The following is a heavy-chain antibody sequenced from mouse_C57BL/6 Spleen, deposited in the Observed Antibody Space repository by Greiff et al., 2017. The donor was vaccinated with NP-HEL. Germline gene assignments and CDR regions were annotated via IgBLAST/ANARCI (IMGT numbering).Heavy chain of an antibody. Sequence: QVQLQQPGAELVRPGSSVKLSCKASGYTFTSYWMHWVKQRPIQGLEWIGNIDPSDSETHYNQKFKDKATLTVDKSSSTAYMQLSSLTSGDSAVYYCARSPGSSSYYFDYWGQGTTLTVSS. CDR3: ARSPGSSSYYFDY. J-gene: IGHJ2*01. CDR1: GYTFTSYW. CDR2: IDPSDSET. D-gene: IGHD1-1*01. V-gene: IGHV1-52*01.